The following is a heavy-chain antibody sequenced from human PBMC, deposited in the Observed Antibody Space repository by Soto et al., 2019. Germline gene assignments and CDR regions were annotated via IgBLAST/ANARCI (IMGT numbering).Heavy chain of an antibody. CDR3: ARVGYGDYGKPFDY. D-gene: IGHD4-17*01. J-gene: IGHJ4*02. CDR2: ITPLFGSA. Sequence: SVKVSCKASGGTFSSYSISWVRQAPGQGLEWMGGITPLFGSANYAQKFQGRVTITADESTSTAYMQLSSLRSEDTAVYYCARVGYGDYGKPFDYWGQGTLVTVSS. V-gene: IGHV1-69*13. CDR1: GGTFSSYS.